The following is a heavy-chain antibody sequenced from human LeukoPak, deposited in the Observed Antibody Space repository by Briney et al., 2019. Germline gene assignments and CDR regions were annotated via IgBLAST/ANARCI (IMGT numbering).Heavy chain of an antibody. CDR2: INPNSGGT. CDR1: GYTFTDYY. D-gene: IGHD5-18*01. CDR3: ARFYTYGDYFDY. V-gene: IGHV1-2*02. Sequence: GASVKVSCKASGYTFTDYYIHWVRQAPGQGLEWMGWINPNSGGTNSAQKFQGRVTMTSDTSISTAYMELSRLRSDDTAVYYCARFYTYGDYFDYWGQGTLVTVSS. J-gene: IGHJ4*02.